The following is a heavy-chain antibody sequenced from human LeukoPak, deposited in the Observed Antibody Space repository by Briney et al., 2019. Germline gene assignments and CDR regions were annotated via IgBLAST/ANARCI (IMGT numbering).Heavy chain of an antibody. CDR1: GYTLTSYG. V-gene: IGHV1-18*01. CDR2: ISAYNGNT. Sequence: GASVKVSCKASGYTLTSYGISWVRQAPGQGLEWMGWISAYNGNTNYAQKLQGRVTMTTDTSTSTAYMELRSLRSDDTAVYYCARSLYYYDSSGYYFPDYWGQGTLVTVSS. D-gene: IGHD3-22*01. J-gene: IGHJ4*02. CDR3: ARSLYYYDSSGYYFPDY.